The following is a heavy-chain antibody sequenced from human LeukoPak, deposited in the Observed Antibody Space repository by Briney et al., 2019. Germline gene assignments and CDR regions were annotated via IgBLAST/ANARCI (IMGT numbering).Heavy chain of an antibody. CDR2: IYTSGST. CDR1: GGSISSYY. V-gene: IGHV4-4*09. J-gene: IGHJ4*02. CDR3: ARLGGYSREDDY. Sequence: SETLSLTCTVSGGSISSYYWSWIRQPPGKGLEWIGCIYTSGSTNYNPSLKSRVTISVDTSKNQFSLKLSSVTAADTAVYYCARLGGYSREDDYWGQGTLVTVSS. D-gene: IGHD5-12*01.